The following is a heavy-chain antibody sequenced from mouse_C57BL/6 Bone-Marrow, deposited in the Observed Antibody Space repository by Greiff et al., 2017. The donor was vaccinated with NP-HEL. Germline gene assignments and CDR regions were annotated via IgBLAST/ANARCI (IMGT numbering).Heavy chain of an antibody. V-gene: IGHV1-15*01. CDR3: TREHYGSSYEYFDV. Sequence: QVQLKQSGAELVRPGASVTLSCKASGYTFTDYEMHWVKQTPVHGLEWIGAIDPETGGTAYNQKFKGKAILTADKSSSTAYMELRSLTSEDSAVYYCTREHYGSSYEYFDVWGTGTTVTVSS. CDR2: IDPETGGT. CDR1: GYTFTDYE. D-gene: IGHD1-1*01. J-gene: IGHJ1*03.